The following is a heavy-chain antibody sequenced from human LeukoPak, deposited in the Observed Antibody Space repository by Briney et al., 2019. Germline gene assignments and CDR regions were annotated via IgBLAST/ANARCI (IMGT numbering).Heavy chain of an antibody. V-gene: IGHV4-4*07. CDR1: GGSFSSYF. CDR3: ARGGYTSGWPDYHYYMDV. CDR2: IYPSGNT. Sequence: SSETLSLTCSISGGSFSSYFWSWVRQPAGKGLEWIGRIYPSGNTNYNPSLKSRVTLSVDTSKNQFSLTLRSVIAADTAVYFCARGGYTSGWPDYHYYMDVWGKGTTVTISS. D-gene: IGHD6-19*01. J-gene: IGHJ6*03.